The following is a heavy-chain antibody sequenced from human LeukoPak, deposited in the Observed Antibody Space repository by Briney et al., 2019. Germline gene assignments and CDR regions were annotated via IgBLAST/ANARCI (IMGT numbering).Heavy chain of an antibody. CDR3: ARGYCSGGSCYKYYYYYMDV. Sequence: ASVKVSCKASGYTFTSYAMNWVRQAPGQGLEWMGWINTSTGNPTYAQGFTGRFVFSLDTSVSTAYLQISSLKAEDTAVYYCARGYCSGGSCYKYYYYYMDVWGKGTTVTISS. J-gene: IGHJ6*03. V-gene: IGHV7-4-1*02. D-gene: IGHD2-15*01. CDR2: INTSTGNP. CDR1: GYTFTSYA.